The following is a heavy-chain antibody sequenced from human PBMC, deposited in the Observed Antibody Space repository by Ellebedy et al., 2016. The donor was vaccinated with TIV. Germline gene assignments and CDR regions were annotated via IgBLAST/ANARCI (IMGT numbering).Heavy chain of an antibody. V-gene: IGHV3-23*01. D-gene: IGHD6-19*01. CDR3: AREGYTSGWCGAFDI. CDR1: GLTSSNHI. Sequence: PGGSLRLSCAASGLTSSNHILAWVRQAPEKGLEWVSTISLIDGSIYYAVSVKGRFTISSDSSKTSISLQMSSLTVEDTALYYCAREGYTSGWCGAFDIWGQGTTVVVSA. J-gene: IGHJ3*02. CDR2: ISLIDGSI.